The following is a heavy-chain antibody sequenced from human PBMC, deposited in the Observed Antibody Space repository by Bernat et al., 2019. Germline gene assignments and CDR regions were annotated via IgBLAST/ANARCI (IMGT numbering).Heavy chain of an antibody. CDR2: ISYDGSNK. CDR3: ARPYSSGWEDAFDI. Sequence: QVQLVESGGGVVQPGRSLRLSCAASGFTFSSYAMHWVRQAPGKGLEWVALISYDGSNKYYADSVKGRFSISRDNSKNTLYLQMNSLRAEDTAVYYCARPYSSGWEDAFDIWGQGTMVTVSS. V-gene: IGHV3-30-3*01. CDR1: GFTFSSYA. J-gene: IGHJ3*02. D-gene: IGHD6-19*01.